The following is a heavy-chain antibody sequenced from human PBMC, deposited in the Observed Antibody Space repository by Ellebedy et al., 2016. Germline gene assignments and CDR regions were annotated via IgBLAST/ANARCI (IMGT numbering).Heavy chain of an antibody. CDR3: ARDRSGYSYARLGWFDP. J-gene: IGHJ5*02. V-gene: IGHV3-7*01. D-gene: IGHD5-18*01. CDR1: GFTFSSYS. Sequence: GESLKISXAASGFTFSSYSMNWVRQAPGKGLEWVANIKQDGSEKYYVDSVKGRFTISRDNAKNSLYLQMNSLRAEDTAVYYCARDRSGYSYARLGWFDPWGQGTLVTVSS. CDR2: IKQDGSEK.